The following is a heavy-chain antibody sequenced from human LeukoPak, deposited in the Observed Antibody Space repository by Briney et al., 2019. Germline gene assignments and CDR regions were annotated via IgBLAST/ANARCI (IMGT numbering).Heavy chain of an antibody. CDR2: IYYSGST. CDR1: GGSISSYY. D-gene: IGHD6-6*01. J-gene: IGHJ4*02. Sequence: SETLSLTCTVSGGSISSYYWSWIRQPPGKGLEWIGYIYYSGSTNYSPSLKSRVTILVDTSKNQFSLKLSSVTAADTAVYYCARVEGSSSADSWGQGTLVTVSS. CDR3: ARVEGSSSADS. V-gene: IGHV4-59*08.